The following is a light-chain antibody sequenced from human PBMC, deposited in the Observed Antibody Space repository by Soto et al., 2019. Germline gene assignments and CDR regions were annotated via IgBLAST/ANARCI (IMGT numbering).Light chain of an antibody. CDR1: SSDIGAYNF. Sequence: QSALTQPASVSGSPGQSITISCTGTSSDIGAYNFVSWYQQHPGKAPKLMLYDVNIRPSGVSNRFSGSKSGNTASLTISGLQAEDEAEYYCTSWTTSSTMIFVGGTKLTVL. CDR3: TSWTTSSTMI. J-gene: IGLJ2*01. V-gene: IGLV2-14*03. CDR2: DVN.